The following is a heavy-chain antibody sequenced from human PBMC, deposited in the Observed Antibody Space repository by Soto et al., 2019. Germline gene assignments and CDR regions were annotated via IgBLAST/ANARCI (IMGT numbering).Heavy chain of an antibody. CDR2: ISAHNGNT. D-gene: IGHD1-1*01. Sequence: QVHLVQSGAEVKKPGASVKVSCKGSGYDFTTYGITLVRQAPGQGLEWMGWISAHNGNTNYAQKLQGRVTVTRDTSTSTAYMELRSLRSDDTAVYYCARGRYGDYWGQGALVTVSS. CDR3: ARGRYGDY. J-gene: IGHJ4*02. V-gene: IGHV1-18*01. CDR1: GYDFTTYG.